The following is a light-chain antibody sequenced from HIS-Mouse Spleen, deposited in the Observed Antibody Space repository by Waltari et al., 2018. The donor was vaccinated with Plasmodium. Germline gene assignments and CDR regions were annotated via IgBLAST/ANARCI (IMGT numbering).Light chain of an antibody. J-gene: IGLJ3*02. V-gene: IGLV3-10*01. CDR2: EDS. Sequence: SYELTQPPSVSVSPGQTARITCSGAALPNKSAYWYQQKSGQAPVLGIYEDSKRPSGIPERFSGSSSGTMATLTISGAQVEDEADYYCYSTDSSGNHRVFGGGTKLTVL. CDR1: ALPNKS. CDR3: YSTDSSGNHRV.